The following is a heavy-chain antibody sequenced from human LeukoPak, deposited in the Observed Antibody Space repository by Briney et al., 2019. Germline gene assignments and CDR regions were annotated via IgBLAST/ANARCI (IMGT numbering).Heavy chain of an antibody. Sequence: NPSETLSLTCAVYGGSFSGYYWSWIRQPPGKGLEWIGEINHSGSTNYNPSLKSRVTISIDTSKNQFSLKLTSVTAADTAVYYCASQSSPRFWGQGTLVTVSS. CDR2: INHSGST. CDR3: ASQSSPRF. J-gene: IGHJ1*01. CDR1: GGSFSGYY. V-gene: IGHV4-34*01. D-gene: IGHD6-13*01.